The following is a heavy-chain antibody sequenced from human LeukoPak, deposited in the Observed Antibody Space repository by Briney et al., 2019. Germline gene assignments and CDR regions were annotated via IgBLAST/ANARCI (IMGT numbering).Heavy chain of an antibody. CDR1: GGSISSYY. CDR3: ARQRNTSAYSSIAS. CDR2: IYTSGST. Sequence: PSETLSLTCTVSGGSISSYYWSWIRQPAGKGLEWIGRIYTSGSTNYNPSLKSRVTMSVDTSKNQFSLKLSSVTAADTAVYYCARQRNTSAYSSIASWGQGTLVTVSS. V-gene: IGHV4-4*07. D-gene: IGHD3-22*01. J-gene: IGHJ5*01.